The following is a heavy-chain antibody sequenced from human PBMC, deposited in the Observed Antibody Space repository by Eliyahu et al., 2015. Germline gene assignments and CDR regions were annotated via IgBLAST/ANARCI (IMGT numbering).Heavy chain of an antibody. Sequence: QAQLVESGGGLVRPGGSLRLSCAASGFPFXXSYLXWIRQAPGKGVEWVAFISGSAQTSYYADSVKGRFIISRDNTENSVYLQMNSLRVEDTAVYYCVRDPRDGSNWSQNWIDPWGQGTLVSVSS. V-gene: IGHV3-11*01. CDR3: VRDPRDGSNWSQNWIDP. J-gene: IGHJ5*02. CDR2: ISGSAQTS. CDR1: GFPFXXSY. D-gene: IGHD6-13*01.